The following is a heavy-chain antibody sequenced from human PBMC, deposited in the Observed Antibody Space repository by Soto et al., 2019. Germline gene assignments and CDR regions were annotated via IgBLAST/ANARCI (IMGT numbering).Heavy chain of an antibody. CDR3: ARHRAVTTYYYYYGMDV. CDR2: IYYSGST. V-gene: IGHV4-39*01. Sequence: SETLSLTCTVSGGSISSSSYYWGWIRQPPGKGLEWIGSIYYSGSTYYNPSLKRLVTISVDTSKNQFSLKLSSVTAADTAVYYCARHRAVTTYYYYYGMDVWGQGTTVTVSS. CDR1: GGSISSSSYY. J-gene: IGHJ6*02. D-gene: IGHD4-17*01.